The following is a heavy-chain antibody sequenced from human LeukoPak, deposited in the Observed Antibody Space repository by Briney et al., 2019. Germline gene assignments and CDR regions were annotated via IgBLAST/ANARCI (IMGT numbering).Heavy chain of an antibody. V-gene: IGHV3-21*01. J-gene: IGHJ6*02. Sequence: GGALRLSCAASGFTFSSYSMNWVRQAPGKGLEWVSSIISSSRYIYYADSVKGRFTISRDNSKNSLHLQMNTLRAEDNAVYYCARAPEYSGYADYSYYGMDVWGQGTTVTVSS. CDR2: IISSSRYI. CDR1: GFTFSSYS. D-gene: IGHD5-12*01. CDR3: ARAPEYSGYADYSYYGMDV.